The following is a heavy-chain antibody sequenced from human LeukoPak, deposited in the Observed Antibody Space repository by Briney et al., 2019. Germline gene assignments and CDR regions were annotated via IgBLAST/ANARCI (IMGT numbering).Heavy chain of an antibody. J-gene: IGHJ5*02. Sequence: GASVKVSCKASGYIFTNYAIHWVRQAPGQGLEWMGLIGTGTGETKYSQKFQDRLTITSDTSATTAYMELSSLRVEDTAIYYCGRDLPFDPWGQGTPVTVSS. CDR1: GYIFTNYA. V-gene: IGHV1-3*04. CDR3: GRDLPFDP. CDR2: IGTGTGET.